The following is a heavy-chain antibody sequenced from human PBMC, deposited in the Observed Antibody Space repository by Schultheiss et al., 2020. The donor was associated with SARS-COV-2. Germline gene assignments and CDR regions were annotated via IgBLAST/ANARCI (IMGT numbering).Heavy chain of an antibody. V-gene: IGHV4-59*06. J-gene: IGHJ3*02. CDR2: IYYSGST. CDR1: GGSISSYY. CDR3: ARGIAAAEVAFDI. D-gene: IGHD6-13*01. Sequence: SETLSLTCTVSGGSISSYYWSWIRQHPGKGLEWIGYIYYSGSTYYNPSLKSRVTISVDTSKNQFSLKLSSVTAADTAVYYCARGIAAAEVAFDIWGQGTMVTVSS.